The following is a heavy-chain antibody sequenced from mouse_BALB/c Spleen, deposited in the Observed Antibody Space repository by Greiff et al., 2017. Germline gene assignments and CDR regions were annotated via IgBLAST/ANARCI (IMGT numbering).Heavy chain of an antibody. V-gene: IGHV1-9*01. Sequence: VQLQQSGAELMKPGASVKISCKATGYTFSSYWIEWVKQRPGHGLEWIGEILPGSGSTNYNEKFKGKATFTADTSSNTAYMQLSSLTSEDSAVYYCARGYDYGPGDWFAYWGQGTLVTVSA. CDR3: ARGYDYGPGDWFAY. CDR2: ILPGSGST. CDR1: GYTFSSYW. D-gene: IGHD2-4*01. J-gene: IGHJ3*01.